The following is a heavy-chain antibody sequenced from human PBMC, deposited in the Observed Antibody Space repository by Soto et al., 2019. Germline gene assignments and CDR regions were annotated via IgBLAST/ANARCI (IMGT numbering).Heavy chain of an antibody. V-gene: IGHV4-30-2*01. CDR1: GGSINSGDYS. CDR2: IYHTGTT. Sequence: SETLSLTCTVSGGSINSGDYSWTWIRQPPGKGLEWIGYIYHTGTTYYNTSLKSRVTVSVDRSKNQFSLKLSSVTAADTAVYYCARGELRSGSYCWFDSWGQGTRVTVSS. J-gene: IGHJ5*01. D-gene: IGHD3-10*01. CDR3: ARGELRSGSYCWFDS.